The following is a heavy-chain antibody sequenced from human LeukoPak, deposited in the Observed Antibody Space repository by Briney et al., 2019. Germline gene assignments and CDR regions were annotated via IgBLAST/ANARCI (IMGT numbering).Heavy chain of an antibody. CDR2: INHSGST. D-gene: IGHD4-17*01. Sequence: PSETLSLTCAVYGGSFSGYYWSWIRQPPGKGLEWIGEINHSGSTNYNPSLKSRVTISVDTSKNQFSLKLSPVTAADTAVYYCARGLTTVTTFRSHPLLYWGQGTLVTVSS. CDR3: ARGLTTVTTFRSHPLLY. J-gene: IGHJ4*02. V-gene: IGHV4-34*01. CDR1: GGSFSGYY.